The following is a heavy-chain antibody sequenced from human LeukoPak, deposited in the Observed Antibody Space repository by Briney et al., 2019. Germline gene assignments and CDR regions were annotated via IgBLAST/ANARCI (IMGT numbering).Heavy chain of an antibody. D-gene: IGHD6-13*01. CDR2: INESGST. V-gene: IGHV4-34*01. CDR1: GGSFSGYY. J-gene: IGHJ4*02. CDR3: ARTGAYSSSWSIDY. Sequence: PSETLSLTCGVSGGSFSGYYWSWIRQSPGKGLEWIGEINESGSTDYNPSLMSRVTISLDTSKNQFSLKLSSVTAADTAVYYCARTGAYSSSWSIDYWGQGTLVTVSS.